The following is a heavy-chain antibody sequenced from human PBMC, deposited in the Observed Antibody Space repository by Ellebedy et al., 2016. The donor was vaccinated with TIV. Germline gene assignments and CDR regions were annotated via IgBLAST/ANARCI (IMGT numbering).Heavy chain of an antibody. CDR2: TYYRSKWSY. CDR3: ARHEYSGYEYFNDY. J-gene: IGHJ4*02. Sequence: SQTLSLTXXISGDTVSSKVAAWNWIRQSPSRGLEWLGRTYYRSKWSYDYAASVRSRITINVDTSKNQFSLKLSSVTAADTAVYYCARHEYSGYEYFNDYWGQGTLVTVSS. V-gene: IGHV6-1*01. D-gene: IGHD5-12*01. CDR1: GDTVSSKVAA.